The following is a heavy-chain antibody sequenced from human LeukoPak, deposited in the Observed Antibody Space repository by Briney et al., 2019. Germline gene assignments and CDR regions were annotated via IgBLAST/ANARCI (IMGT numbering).Heavy chain of an antibody. CDR3: VKSDYRDRSGYYPYGY. D-gene: IGHD3-22*01. Sequence: GGSLRLSCSASGFTFSSYSMHWVRQPPGKGLEYVSAITGNGGSTYYADSVKGRFTISRDNSKNTLYLQMSSLRAEDTAVYYCVKSDYRDRSGYYPYGYWGQGTLVTVCS. J-gene: IGHJ4*02. CDR1: GFTFSSYS. V-gene: IGHV3-64D*09. CDR2: ITGNGGST.